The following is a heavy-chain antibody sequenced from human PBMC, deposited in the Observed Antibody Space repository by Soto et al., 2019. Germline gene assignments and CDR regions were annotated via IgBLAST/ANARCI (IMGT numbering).Heavy chain of an antibody. CDR2: INQDGSEK. CDR3: ARASPGMDV. V-gene: IGHV3-7*01. J-gene: IGHJ6*02. Sequence: GGSLRLSCAGSQFTFSNYWMNWVRQAPGKGLEWVANINQDGSEKYYVDSVKGRFTISRDIAKSSLFLQMNSQRADDTAVYYCARASPGMDVWGQGTTVTVSS. CDR1: QFTFSNYW.